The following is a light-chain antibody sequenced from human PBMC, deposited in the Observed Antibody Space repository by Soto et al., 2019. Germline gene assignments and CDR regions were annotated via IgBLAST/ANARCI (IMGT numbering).Light chain of an antibody. CDR3: SSYTTSSTYV. CDR1: SSDVGAYNY. J-gene: IGLJ1*01. V-gene: IGLV2-14*01. Sequence: QSALPQPASVSGYPGQSITISCTGASSDVGAYNYVAWCQQHPGKGPKLLIYDVSNRPSGFSSRFSGSKSGNTASLTISGLRAEDEADYFCSSYTTSSTYVFGTG. CDR2: DVS.